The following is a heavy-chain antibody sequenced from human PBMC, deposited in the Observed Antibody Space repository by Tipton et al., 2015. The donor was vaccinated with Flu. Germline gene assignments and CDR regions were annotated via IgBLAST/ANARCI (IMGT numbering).Heavy chain of an antibody. V-gene: IGHV4-31*02. CDR3: ARRDYSNYVPDPKSWFDP. D-gene: IGHD4-11*01. CDR2: VYSTGST. J-gene: IGHJ5*02. CDR1: GGYVNRGGYY. Sequence: LRLSCTVSGGYVNRGGYYWTWIRQHPVMGLDWIGYVYSTGSTSYNPSLNSRLTISLDASKNQFSLTLNSLTAADTAVYYCARRDYSNYVPDPKSWFDPWGQGILVTVSS.